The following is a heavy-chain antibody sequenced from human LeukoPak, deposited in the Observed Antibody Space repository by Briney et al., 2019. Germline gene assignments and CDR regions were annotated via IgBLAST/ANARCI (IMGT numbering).Heavy chain of an antibody. V-gene: IGHV3-21*01. CDR2: ISSSSSYI. D-gene: IGHD2-15*01. CDR3: ARNIYGVVVAATDYYFDY. J-gene: IGHJ4*02. Sequence: GGSLRLSCAASGFTFSSYSMNWVRQAPGKGLEWVSSISSSSSYIYYADSVKGRFTISRDNAKNSLYLQMNSLRAEDTAVYYCARNIYGVVVAATDYYFDYWGQGTLVTVSS. CDR1: GFTFSSYS.